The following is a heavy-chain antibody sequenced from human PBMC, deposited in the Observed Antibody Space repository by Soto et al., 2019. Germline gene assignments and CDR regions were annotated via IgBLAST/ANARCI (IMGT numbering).Heavy chain of an antibody. CDR2: MNPNSGNT. CDR3: ARDWSLPTYYNHHGMDL. D-gene: IGHD3-3*01. V-gene: IGHV1-8*01. J-gene: IGHJ6*01. CDR1: GYTFTSYD. Sequence: QVQLVQSGAEVKKPGASVKVSCKASGYTFTSYDINWVRQATGQGLEWMGWMNPNSGNTGYAQKFRGRVSMTWNNSISTAYMELSSLRSEDTAVYYRARDWSLPTYYNHHGMDLLGPGTTVTISS.